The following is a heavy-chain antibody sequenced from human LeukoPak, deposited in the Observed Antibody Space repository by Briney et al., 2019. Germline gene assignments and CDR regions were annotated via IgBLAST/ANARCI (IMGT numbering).Heavy chain of an antibody. D-gene: IGHD3-10*01. CDR3: AKGHYYGSGSLDY. J-gene: IGHJ4*02. CDR2: IGGRDGST. CDR1: GFTFSSYG. Sequence: GGSLRLSCAASGFTFSSYGMSWVRQAPGKGLEWVSAIGGRDGSTYYADSVKGRFAISRDNSKNTLYVQMNSLRAEDTAVYYCAKGHYYGSGSLDYWGQGTLVTVSS. V-gene: IGHV3-23*01.